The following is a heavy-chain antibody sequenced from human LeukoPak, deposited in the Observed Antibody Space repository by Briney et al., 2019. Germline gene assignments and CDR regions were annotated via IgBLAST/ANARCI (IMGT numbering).Heavy chain of an antibody. Sequence: PGGSLRLSCAASGFTVSSNYMSWVRQAPGKGLEWVSVIYSGGSTYYADSVKGRFTISRDNSKNTLYLQMNSLRAEDTAVYYCANGRDGYNSLDAFDIWGQGTMVTVSS. CDR3: ANGRDGYNSLDAFDI. D-gene: IGHD5-24*01. V-gene: IGHV3-53*01. CDR1: GFTVSSNY. J-gene: IGHJ3*02. CDR2: IYSGGST.